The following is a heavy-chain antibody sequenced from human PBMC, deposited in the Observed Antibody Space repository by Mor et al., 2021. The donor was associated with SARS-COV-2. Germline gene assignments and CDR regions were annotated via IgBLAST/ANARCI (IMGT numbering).Heavy chain of an antibody. D-gene: IGHD2-21*02. J-gene: IGHJ4*02. CDR2: LSRDDEK. Sequence: LLSRDDEKRYSPSLKSRISITKDSSKNQVVLTMTNMDPVDTATYYCAHKPGDFEYYFDYWGQGTLVTVSS. CDR3: AHKPGDFEYYFDY. V-gene: IGHV2-5*02.